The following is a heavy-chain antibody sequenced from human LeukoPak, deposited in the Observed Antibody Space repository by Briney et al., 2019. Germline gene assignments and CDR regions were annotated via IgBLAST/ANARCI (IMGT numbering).Heavy chain of an antibody. Sequence: ASVKVSCKASGYTFTSYGISWVRQAPGQGLEWMGWISAYNGNTNYAQKLQGRVTMTTDTSTSTAYMELRSLRSDDTAVYYCARDRVTYYYDSSGHLNYWGQGTLVTVSS. CDR1: GYTFTSYG. D-gene: IGHD3-22*01. J-gene: IGHJ4*02. V-gene: IGHV1-18*01. CDR3: ARDRVTYYYDSSGHLNY. CDR2: ISAYNGNT.